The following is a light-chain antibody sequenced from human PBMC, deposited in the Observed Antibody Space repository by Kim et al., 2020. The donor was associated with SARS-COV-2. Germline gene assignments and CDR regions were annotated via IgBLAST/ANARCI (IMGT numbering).Light chain of an antibody. Sequence: ASVKLTCTLSSGHSSYAIAWHQQQPEKGPRYLMKVNSGGSHTKGDGIPDRFSGSSSGAERYLTISSLQSEDEADYYCQTWGTGIRVFGGGTKLTVL. CDR1: SGHSSYA. CDR2: VNSGGSH. J-gene: IGLJ3*02. V-gene: IGLV4-69*01. CDR3: QTWGTGIRV.